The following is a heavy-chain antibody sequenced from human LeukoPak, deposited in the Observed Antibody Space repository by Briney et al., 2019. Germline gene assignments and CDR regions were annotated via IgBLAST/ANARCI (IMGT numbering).Heavy chain of an antibody. Sequence: ASVKVSCKASGYTFTSYDINWVRQATGQGLEWMGWMNPNSGNTGYAQKFQGRVTMTRNTSISTAYMELSSLRSEDTAVYYCAGGFLGVYSSGWFDAFDIWGQGTMVTVSS. V-gene: IGHV1-8*01. CDR2: MNPNSGNT. D-gene: IGHD6-19*01. CDR3: AGGFLGVYSSGWFDAFDI. J-gene: IGHJ3*02. CDR1: GYTFTSYD.